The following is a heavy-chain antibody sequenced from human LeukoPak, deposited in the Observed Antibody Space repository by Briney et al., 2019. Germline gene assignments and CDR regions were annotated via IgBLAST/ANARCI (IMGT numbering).Heavy chain of an antibody. V-gene: IGHV1-69*06. CDR1: GGTFSSYA. J-gene: IGHJ1*01. CDR3: ARDDYYDSSGYYTL. D-gene: IGHD3-22*01. CDR2: IIPIFGTT. Sequence: ASVKVSCKASGGTFSSYAISWVRQAPGQGLEWMGGIIPIFGTTNYAQKFQDRVTITADKSTSTAYMELSSLRSEDTAVYYCARDDYYDSSGYYTLWGQGTLVTVSS.